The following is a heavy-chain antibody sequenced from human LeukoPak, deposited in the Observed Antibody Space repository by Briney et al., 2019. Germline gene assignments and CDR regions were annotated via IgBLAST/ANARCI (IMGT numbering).Heavy chain of an antibody. CDR3: ARDQYSWNPWEYGMDV. D-gene: IGHD1-1*01. V-gene: IGHV1-18*04. CDR1: GYTFTSYG. Sequence: ASVTVSCKASGYTFTSYGISWVRQAPGQGLEWMGWISGYNVNTNYAQKLQGRVTMTTDTSTSTAYMELGSLRSDDTAVYYCARDQYSWNPWEYGMDVWGKGTTVTVSS. CDR2: ISGYNVNT. J-gene: IGHJ6*04.